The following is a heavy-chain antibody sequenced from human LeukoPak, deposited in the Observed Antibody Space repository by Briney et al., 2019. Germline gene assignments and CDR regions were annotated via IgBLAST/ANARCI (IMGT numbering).Heavy chain of an antibody. D-gene: IGHD5-24*01. CDR2: ISSSSRYI. CDR3: ARDFGGYNNDY. V-gene: IGHV3-21*06. Sequence: GGSLRLSCAVSGFTFSAYSMNWVRQAPGKGLEWLSSISSSSRYINYADSVKGRLSISRDNAKNSVFLQMNSLSAEDTAVYYCARDFGGYNNDYWGQGTLVTVSS. J-gene: IGHJ4*02. CDR1: GFTFSAYS.